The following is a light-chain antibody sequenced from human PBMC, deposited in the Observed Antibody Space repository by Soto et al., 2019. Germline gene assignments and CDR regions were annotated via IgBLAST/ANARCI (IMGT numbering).Light chain of an antibody. CDR1: SSDVGAYNY. CDR2: EVT. V-gene: IGLV2-8*01. J-gene: IGLJ3*02. Sequence: QSALTQPPSASGSPGQSVTISCTGTSSDVGAYNYVSWYQQHPGKAPKLMIYEVTNRPSGVPDRFSGSKSGNTASLTVSGLQAEDEADYYCTSYAGSNNWVFGGGTKLTVL. CDR3: TSYAGSNNWV.